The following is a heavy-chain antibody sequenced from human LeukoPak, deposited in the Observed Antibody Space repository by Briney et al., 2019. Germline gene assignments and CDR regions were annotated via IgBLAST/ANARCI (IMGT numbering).Heavy chain of an antibody. V-gene: IGHV3-9*01. CDR2: INWKSDKI. D-gene: IGHD6-19*01. CDR1: GYSFDEYA. Sequence: GRSLRLSCAGSGYSFDEYAMHWVRQAPGKGLEWVSGINWKSDKIGYADSVKGRFTISRDNSKNSLYLQMNSLRAEDTAVYYCARATIAVAEHFDYWGQGTLVTVSS. CDR3: ARATIAVAEHFDY. J-gene: IGHJ4*02.